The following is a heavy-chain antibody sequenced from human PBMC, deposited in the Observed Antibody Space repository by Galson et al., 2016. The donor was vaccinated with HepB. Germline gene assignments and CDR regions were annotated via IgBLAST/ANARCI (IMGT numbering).Heavy chain of an antibody. V-gene: IGHV4-39*02. Sequence: ETLSLTCTVYGGSITSSSHYWDWIRQAPGQGLEWVGSSSYSGFTYFNPSLKRRVTLSVDTSKNQFSLKLSSVTAADTAVYYCARESGVCSGWYPEYWGQGVLVTVAS. CDR2: SSYSGFT. CDR1: GGSITSSSHY. J-gene: IGHJ4*02. D-gene: IGHD6-19*01. CDR3: ARESGVCSGWYPEY.